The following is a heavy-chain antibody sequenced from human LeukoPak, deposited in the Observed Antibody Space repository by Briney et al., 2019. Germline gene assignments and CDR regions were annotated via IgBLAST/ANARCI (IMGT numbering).Heavy chain of an antibody. CDR3: TTLKVGDKRWLQFGRQPMGY. J-gene: IGHJ4*02. Sequence: AGGSLRLSCAASGFTFNDAWMNWVRQAPGKGLEWVGRIKSKNVGGTTDYAAPVKGRFTISRDDSKNTLYLQMNSLKTEDTAVYYCTTLKVGDKRWLQFGRQPMGYWGQGTLVTVSS. D-gene: IGHD5-24*01. CDR2: IKSKNVGGTT. CDR1: GFTFNDAW. V-gene: IGHV3-15*01.